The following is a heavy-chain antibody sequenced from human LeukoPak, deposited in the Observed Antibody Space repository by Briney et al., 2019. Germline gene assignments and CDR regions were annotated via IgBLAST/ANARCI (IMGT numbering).Heavy chain of an antibody. CDR3: ARLSGDPRY. J-gene: IGHJ4*02. V-gene: IGHV4-59*08. CDR1: GGSISSYY. D-gene: IGHD2-21*02. Sequence: SETLSLTCTVSGGSISSYYWSWIRQPPGKGLEWIGYIYYSGSTNYNPSLKSRVTMSVDTSKNQFSLKLSSVTAADTAVYYCARLSGDPRYWGQGTLVTVSS. CDR2: IYYSGST.